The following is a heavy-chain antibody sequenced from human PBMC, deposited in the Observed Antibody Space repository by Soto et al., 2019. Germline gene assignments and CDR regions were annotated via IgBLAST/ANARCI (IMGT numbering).Heavy chain of an antibody. D-gene: IGHD6-19*01. J-gene: IGHJ4*02. CDR2: INPGGGRT. Sequence: ASVNVSCKASGYTFTSYYIHWVRQAPGQGLEWMGLINPGGGRTSYAQHLHGRVTMTRDTSTSTAYMELSSPRFEDTALYYCARGLAVAYSPALLWGQGTLVTVSS. CDR1: GYTFTSYY. CDR3: ARGLAVAYSPALL. V-gene: IGHV1-46*01.